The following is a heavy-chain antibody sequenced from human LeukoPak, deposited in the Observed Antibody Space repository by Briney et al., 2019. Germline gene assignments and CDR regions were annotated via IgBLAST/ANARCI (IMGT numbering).Heavy chain of an antibody. CDR1: GGSFSGYY. CDR2: INHSGST. J-gene: IGHJ4*02. V-gene: IGHV4-34*01. D-gene: IGHD6-19*01. Sequence: PSETLSLTCAVYGGSFSGYYWSWIRQPPGKGLEWIGEINHSGSTNYNPSHKSRVTISVDTSKNQFSLKLSSVTAADTAVYYCARGRVVVAGTLPFDYWGQGTLVTVSS. CDR3: ARGRVVVAGTLPFDY.